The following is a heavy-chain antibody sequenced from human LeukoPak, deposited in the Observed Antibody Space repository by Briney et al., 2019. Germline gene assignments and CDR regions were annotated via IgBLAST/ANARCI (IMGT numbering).Heavy chain of an antibody. CDR3: AKVPYSDYGSGRPPFMDV. CDR1: GFTFSNCA. V-gene: IGHV3-23*01. Sequence: PGGSLRLSCAASGFTFSNCAMSWVRQAPGKGLEWVSTISNTGSDTYYADSVKGRFTISRDNSENTLYLQMSNLRAEDTAIHYCAKVPYSDYGSGRPPFMDVWGQGTTVAVSS. D-gene: IGHD3-10*01. J-gene: IGHJ6*02. CDR2: ISNTGSDT.